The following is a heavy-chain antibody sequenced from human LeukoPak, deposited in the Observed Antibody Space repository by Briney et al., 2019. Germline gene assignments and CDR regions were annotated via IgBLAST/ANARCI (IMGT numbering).Heavy chain of an antibody. D-gene: IGHD2-21*01. CDR3: ARDRGLVVVIANDAFDI. CDR2: ISSSSSTI. V-gene: IGHV3-48*04. CDR1: GFTFSSYS. Sequence: GGSLRLSCAASGFTFSSYSMNWVRQAPGKGLEWVSYISSSSSTIYYADSVKGRFTISRDNAKNSLYLQMNSLRAEDTAVYYCARDRGLVVVIANDAFDIWGQGTMVTVSS. J-gene: IGHJ3*02.